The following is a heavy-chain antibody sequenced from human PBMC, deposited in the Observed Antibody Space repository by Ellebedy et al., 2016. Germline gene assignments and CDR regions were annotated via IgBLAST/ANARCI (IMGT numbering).Heavy chain of an antibody. CDR3: AREDSSGYEYYFDY. J-gene: IGHJ4*02. V-gene: IGHV1-69*04. Sequence: SVKVSXXASGGTFSSYAISWVRQAPGQGLEWMGRIIPILGIANYAQKFQGRVTITRDTSASTAYMELSSLRSEDTAVYYCAREDSSGYEYYFDYWGQGTLVTVSS. CDR2: IIPILGIA. CDR1: GGTFSSYA. D-gene: IGHD3-22*01.